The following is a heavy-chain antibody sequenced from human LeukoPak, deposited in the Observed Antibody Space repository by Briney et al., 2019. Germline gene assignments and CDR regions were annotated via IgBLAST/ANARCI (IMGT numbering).Heavy chain of an antibody. V-gene: IGHV4-31*03. Sequence: PSQTLSLTCTVSGASVSSGDYYWSWLRQHPGKGLEWIGYIHYSGPTYSNPSLRSRVTLSVDTSNNLLSLRLSSVTSADTPVYYCARDYIETXSCASGVCYTGGFDPWGQGTLVTVSS. CDR2: IHYSGPT. J-gene: IGHJ5*02. CDR1: GASVSSGDYY. CDR3: ARDYIETXSCASGVCYTGGFDP. D-gene: IGHD2-8*01.